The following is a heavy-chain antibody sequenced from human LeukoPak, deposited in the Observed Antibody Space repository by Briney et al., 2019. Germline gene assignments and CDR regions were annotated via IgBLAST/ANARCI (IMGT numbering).Heavy chain of an antibody. Sequence: SETLSLTCTVSGVSISSYYWSWIRQPPGEGLEWIGYIYYSGSTNYNPSLKSRVTISVDTSKNQFSLKLSSVTAADTAVYYCASANGDWFDPWGQGTLVTVSS. CDR2: IYYSGST. CDR3: ASANGDWFDP. J-gene: IGHJ5*02. D-gene: IGHD4/OR15-4a*01. CDR1: GVSISSYY. V-gene: IGHV4-59*08.